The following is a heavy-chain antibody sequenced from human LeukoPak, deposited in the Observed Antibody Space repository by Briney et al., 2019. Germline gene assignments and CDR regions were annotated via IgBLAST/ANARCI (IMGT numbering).Heavy chain of an antibody. CDR3: ARGAVPGIADDY. D-gene: IGHD6-13*01. CDR1: GFTFSSYW. J-gene: IGHJ4*02. CDR2: VSPDGSTT. Sequence: PGGSLRLSCAASGFTFSSYWMHWVRQTPGKGLVWVSRVSPDGSTTYYADSVKGRFTISRDNAKNSLYLQMNSLRAEDTAVYYCARGAVPGIADDYWGQGTLVTVSS. V-gene: IGHV3-74*01.